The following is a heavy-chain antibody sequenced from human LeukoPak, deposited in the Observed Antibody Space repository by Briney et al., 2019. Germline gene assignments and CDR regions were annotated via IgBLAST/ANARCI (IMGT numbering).Heavy chain of an antibody. CDR1: GYSFTSYW. J-gene: IGHJ4*02. Sequence: GESLKISCKASGYSFTSYWSGWVRKMPGKGLEWMGIIYPGDSDTRYSPSFQGQVTISADKSISTAYLQWSSLKASDTAMYYCATYTVTTQFDYWGQGTLVTVSS. D-gene: IGHD4-17*01. CDR3: ATYTVTTQFDY. CDR2: IYPGDSDT. V-gene: IGHV5-51*01.